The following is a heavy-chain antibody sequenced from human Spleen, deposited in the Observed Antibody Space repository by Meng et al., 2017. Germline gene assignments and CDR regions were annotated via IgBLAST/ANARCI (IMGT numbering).Heavy chain of an antibody. Sequence: GASLKISCAASGFTSSSYVIHWVRQAPGKGLEYVTGISSNGGSTYYANSVKGRFSISRDNSKNTVHLQMGSLRAEDMAVYHCSRGGMDVWGQGTTVTVSS. CDR1: GFTSSSYV. J-gene: IGHJ6*02. CDR2: ISSNGGST. CDR3: SRGGMDV. V-gene: IGHV3-64*01.